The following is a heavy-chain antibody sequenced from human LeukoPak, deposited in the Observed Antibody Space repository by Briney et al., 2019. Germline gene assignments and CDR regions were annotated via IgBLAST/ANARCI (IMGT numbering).Heavy chain of an antibody. D-gene: IGHD3-16*01. V-gene: IGHV4-59*01. CDR1: SGSISSYY. CDR2: IYYSGST. Sequence: KASETLSLTCTVSSGSISSYYWSWIRQPPGKGLEWIGYIYYSGSTNYNPSLKSRVTISVDTSKNQFSLKLSSVTAADTAVYYCARAITIGGLFDYWGQGTLVTVSS. J-gene: IGHJ4*02. CDR3: ARAITIGGLFDY.